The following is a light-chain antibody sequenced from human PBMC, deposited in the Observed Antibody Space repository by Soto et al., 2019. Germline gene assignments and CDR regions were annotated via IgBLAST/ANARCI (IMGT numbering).Light chain of an antibody. CDR3: MQGVRWPPFT. Sequence: DVVLTQSPLSLPVTLGQPASISCRSSQSLGDSDGNTFLNWFKQRPGQSPRRLIYDIYERDPGGPDGFIGRGSGPYFRLKITRVEAEDVGVYYCMQGVRWPPFTFGPGTKVDLK. J-gene: IGKJ3*01. CDR1: QSLGDSDGNTF. CDR2: DIY. V-gene: IGKV2-30*01.